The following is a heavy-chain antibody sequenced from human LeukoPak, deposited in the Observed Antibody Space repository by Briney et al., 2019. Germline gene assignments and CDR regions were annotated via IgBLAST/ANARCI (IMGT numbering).Heavy chain of an antibody. J-gene: IGHJ6*03. D-gene: IGHD6-13*01. CDR2: IKQDGSEK. CDR1: GFTFDDYG. V-gene: IGHV3-7*01. Sequence: GGSLRLSCAASGFTFDDYGMSWVRQAPGKGLEWVANIKQDGSEKYYVDSVRGRFTISRDNTKNSLYLQMNSLRAEDTTVYYCARGIMAATGGYYYYMDVWGKGTTVTVSS. CDR3: ARGIMAATGGYYYYMDV.